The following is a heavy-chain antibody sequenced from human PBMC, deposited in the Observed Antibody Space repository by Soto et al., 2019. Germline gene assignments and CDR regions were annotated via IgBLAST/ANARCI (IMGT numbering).Heavy chain of an antibody. CDR1: GFTFSSYW. J-gene: IGHJ4*02. Sequence: EVQLVESGGGLVQPGGSLRVSCAASGFTFSSYWMHWVRQTPGSGLVWVARINTDGTSTTYPDALEGRFTLSRDNGRNTLYLQMNSLRAEDTAVYNWARAGYITVTEESDHWGQGTLVTVSS. D-gene: IGHD2-21*02. V-gene: IGHV3-74*01. CDR2: INTDGTST. CDR3: ARAGYITVTEESDH.